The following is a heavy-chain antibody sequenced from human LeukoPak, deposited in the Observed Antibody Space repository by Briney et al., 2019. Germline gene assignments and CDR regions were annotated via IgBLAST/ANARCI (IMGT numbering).Heavy chain of an antibody. CDR1: GFTFSSYA. D-gene: IGHD1-26*01. CDR2: IPYDGSNK. Sequence: PGRSLRLSCAASGFTFSSYAMHWVRQAPGKGLEWVAVIPYDGSNKYYADSVKGRFTISRDNSKNTLYLQMNSLRAEDTAVYYCARDQSGSYLYYIDYWGQGTLVTVSS. CDR3: ARDQSGSYLYYIDY. V-gene: IGHV3-30-3*01. J-gene: IGHJ4*02.